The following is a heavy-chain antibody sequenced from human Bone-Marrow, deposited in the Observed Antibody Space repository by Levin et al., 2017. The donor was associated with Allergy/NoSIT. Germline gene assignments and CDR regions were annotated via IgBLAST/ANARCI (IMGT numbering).Heavy chain of an antibody. CDR2: IAYDGYNK. CDR1: GFPFSNYA. CDR3: AKEEVAFHL. V-gene: IGHV3-30*18. Sequence: AGGSLRLSCSGSGFPFSNYAIHWVRQAPGKGPEWVAHIAYDGYNKRYSDSVKGRFTISRDNSKNTVNLQMNSLTTEDTALYYCAKEEVAFHLWGQGTMVVVSS. J-gene: IGHJ3*01.